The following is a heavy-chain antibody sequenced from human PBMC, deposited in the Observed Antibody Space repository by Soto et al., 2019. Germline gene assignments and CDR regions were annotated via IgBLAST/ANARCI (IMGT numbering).Heavy chain of an antibody. Sequence: GSGPTLVNPTQTLTLACTFSGFSLSTSGMCVSWIRQPPGKALEWLARIDWDDDKYHSTSLKTRLTISKDTSKNQVVLTMTNMDPVDTATYYRARMRFDCSGGSCYAHDYWGQGTMVTVSS. CDR1: GFSLSTSGMC. CDR3: ARMRFDCSGGSCYAHDY. CDR2: IDWDDDK. V-gene: IGHV2-70*11. D-gene: IGHD2-15*01. J-gene: IGHJ4*02.